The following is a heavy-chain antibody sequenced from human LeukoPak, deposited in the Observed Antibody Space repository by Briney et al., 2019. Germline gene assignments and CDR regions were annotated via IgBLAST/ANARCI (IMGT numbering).Heavy chain of an antibody. V-gene: IGHV3-23*01. CDR2: ISGSGGST. CDR3: AKALYSSSSSSTN. CDR1: GFTFSSYA. D-gene: IGHD6-6*01. Sequence: GGSLRLSCAASGFTFSSYAMSWVRQAPGKGLEWVSTISGSGGSTYYADSVKGQFTISRDNSKNTLYLQMNSLRAGDTAVYYCAKALYSSSSSSTNWGQGTLVTVSS. J-gene: IGHJ4*02.